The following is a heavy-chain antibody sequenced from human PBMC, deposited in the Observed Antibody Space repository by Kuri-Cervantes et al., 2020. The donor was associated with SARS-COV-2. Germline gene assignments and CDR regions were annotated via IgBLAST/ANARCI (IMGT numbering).Heavy chain of an antibody. CDR2: IYYGGST. CDR1: GVSISSYY. J-gene: IGHJ4*02. V-gene: IGHV4-59*08. CDR3: ARHSRWCGSRGHFDY. D-gene: IGHD2-21*01. Sequence: AETLSLTCTVSGVSISSYYWSWIRQPPGKGLEWIGYIYYGGSTNYNPSLKSRVTISVDTSKNQFSLKLSSVTAADTAVYYCARHSRWCGSRGHFDYWGQGTLVTVSS.